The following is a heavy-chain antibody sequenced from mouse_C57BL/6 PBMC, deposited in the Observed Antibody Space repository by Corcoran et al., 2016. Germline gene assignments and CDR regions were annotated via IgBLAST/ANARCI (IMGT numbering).Heavy chain of an antibody. CDR1: GYTFTDYY. D-gene: IGHD3-2*02. Sequence: EVQLQQSGPELVKPGTSVKISCKASGYTFTDYYMNWVKQSHGKSLEWIGDINPNNGGISYNQKFKGKATLTVDKSSSTAYMELRSLTSEDSAVYYCARDSSGYVAIDYWGQGTSVTVSS. CDR3: ARDSSGYVAIDY. J-gene: IGHJ4*01. CDR2: INPNNGGI. V-gene: IGHV1-26*01.